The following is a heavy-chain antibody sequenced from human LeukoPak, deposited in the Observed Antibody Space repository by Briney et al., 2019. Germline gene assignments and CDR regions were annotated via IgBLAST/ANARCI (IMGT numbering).Heavy chain of an antibody. J-gene: IGHJ4*02. D-gene: IGHD6-13*01. CDR2: INPNSGGT. V-gene: IGHV1-2*02. CDR1: AYTFTDYY. CDR3: AREEVIAAAGPTLDY. Sequence: GASVTLSFTASAYTFTDYYMHWVRQAPGQGLEWMGWINPNSGGTNYAQKSQGRATMTRDTSISTAYMELSRLRSDDTAVFYCAREEVIAAAGPTLDYWGQGALVTVSS.